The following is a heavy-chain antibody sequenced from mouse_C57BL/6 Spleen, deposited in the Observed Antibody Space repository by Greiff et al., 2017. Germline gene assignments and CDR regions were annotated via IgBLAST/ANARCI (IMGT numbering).Heavy chain of an antibody. Sequence: QVQLQQSGAELVKPGASVKISCKASGYAFSSYGMNWVKQRPGKGLEWIGQIYPGDGDTNYNGKFKGKATLTADKSSSTAYMQLSSLTSEDAAVYFCASSGYGNYLDYWGQGTLVTVSA. J-gene: IGHJ3*01. CDR2: IYPGDGDT. V-gene: IGHV1-80*01. CDR1: GYAFSSYG. CDR3: ASSGYGNYLDY. D-gene: IGHD2-10*02.